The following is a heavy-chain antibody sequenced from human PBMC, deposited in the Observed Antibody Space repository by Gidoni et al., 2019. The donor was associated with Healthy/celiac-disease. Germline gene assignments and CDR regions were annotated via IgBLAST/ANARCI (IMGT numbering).Heavy chain of an antibody. CDR3: AMAYCGGDCYYYYCGMDV. D-gene: IGHD2-21*02. J-gene: IGHJ6*02. V-gene: IGHV1-69*09. Sequence: QQLQIPPEVKKPGSSVKVSCKASVGTFSSYAISWVRQAPGQGLEWMGRIIPILGIANYAQKFQGRVTITADKSTSTAYMELSSLRSEDTAVYYCAMAYCGGDCYYYYCGMDVWGQGTTVTVSS. CDR1: VGTFSSYA. CDR2: IIPILGIA.